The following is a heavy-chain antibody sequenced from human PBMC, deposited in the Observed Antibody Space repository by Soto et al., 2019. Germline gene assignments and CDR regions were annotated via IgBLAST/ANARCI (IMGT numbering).Heavy chain of an antibody. D-gene: IGHD6-6*01. V-gene: IGHV1-69*01. CDR2: IIPIFGTA. J-gene: IGHJ6*02. CDR1: GGTFSSYA. Sequence: QVQLVQSGAEVKKPGSSVKVSCKASGGTFSSYAISWVRQAPGQGLEWMGGIIPIFGTANYAQKFQGRVTITAAESTSTDYMELTSRRCEDTAVYYCARDNDSRSSYYYYRMDVCGQRTTVIV. CDR3: ARDNDSRSSYYYYRMDV.